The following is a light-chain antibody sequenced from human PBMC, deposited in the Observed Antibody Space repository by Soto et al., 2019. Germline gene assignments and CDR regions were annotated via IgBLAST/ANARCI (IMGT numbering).Light chain of an antibody. Sequence: DIQMTQSPSSLSASVGDRVTITCRASQSISSYLNWYQQKPGKAPNLLIYAASSLQSGVPSRFSGSGSGTDCTLTISSLQPEDFATYYCQQSYSTPVTFGQGTRLEIK. CDR2: AAS. J-gene: IGKJ5*01. V-gene: IGKV1-39*01. CDR1: QSISSY. CDR3: QQSYSTPVT.